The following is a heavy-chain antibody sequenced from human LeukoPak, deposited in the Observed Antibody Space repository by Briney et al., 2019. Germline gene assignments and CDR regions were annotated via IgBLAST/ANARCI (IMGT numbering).Heavy chain of an antibody. J-gene: IGHJ3*02. D-gene: IGHD2-15*01. CDR2: INPSGGST. CDR3: ARGSRFTKGGIVVVEHDAFDI. Sequence: ASVKVSCKASGYTFTSYYMHWVRQAPGQGLEWMGIINPSGGSTSYAQKFQGRVTMTRDMSTSTVYMELSSLRSEDTAVYYCARGSRFTKGGIVVVEHDAFDIWGQGTMVTVSS. CDR1: GYTFTSYY. V-gene: IGHV1-46*01.